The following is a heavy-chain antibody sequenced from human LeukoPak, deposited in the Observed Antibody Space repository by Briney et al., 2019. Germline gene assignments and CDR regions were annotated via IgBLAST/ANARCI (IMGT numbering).Heavy chain of an antibody. D-gene: IGHD2-2*01. Sequence: SETLSLTCAVYGGSFSGYYWSWIRQPPGKGLEWIGEINHSGSTNYNPSLKSRVTISVDTSKNQFSLKLSSVTAADTAVYYCVRGRPPAATFDYWGQGTLVTVSS. CDR2: INHSGST. CDR1: GGSFSGYY. CDR3: VRGRPPAATFDY. V-gene: IGHV4-34*01. J-gene: IGHJ4*02.